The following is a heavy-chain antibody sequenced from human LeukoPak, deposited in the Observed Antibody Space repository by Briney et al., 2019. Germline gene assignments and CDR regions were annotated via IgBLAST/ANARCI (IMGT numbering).Heavy chain of an antibody. V-gene: IGHV4-39*07. Sequence: PSETLSLTCTVSGGSISSSSYYWGWIRQPPGKGLEWIGSIYYSGSTYYNPSLKSRVTISVDTSKNQFSLKLSSVTAADTAVYYCARGSGYYGSGSLNWFDPWGQGTLVTVSS. D-gene: IGHD3-10*01. CDR2: IYYSGST. CDR1: GGSISSSSYY. CDR3: ARGSGYYGSGSLNWFDP. J-gene: IGHJ5*02.